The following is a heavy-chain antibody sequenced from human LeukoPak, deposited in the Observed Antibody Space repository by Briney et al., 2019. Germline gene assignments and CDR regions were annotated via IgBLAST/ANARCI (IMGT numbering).Heavy chain of an antibody. CDR1: GFTFSSYS. CDR3: AKGDDSSGLIPDY. J-gene: IGHJ4*02. CDR2: ISGSGGST. D-gene: IGHD3-22*01. V-gene: IGHV3-23*01. Sequence: GGSLRLSCAASGFTFSSYSMNWVRQAPGKGLEWVSAISGSGGSTYYADSVKGRFTISRDNSKNTLYLQMNSLRAEDTAVYYCAKGDDSSGLIPDYWGQGTLVTVSS.